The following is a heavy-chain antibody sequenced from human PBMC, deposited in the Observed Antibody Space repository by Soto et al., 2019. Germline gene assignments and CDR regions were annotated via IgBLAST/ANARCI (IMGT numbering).Heavy chain of an antibody. CDR3: ASTLGYCSGGSCYPTGGYYYYMDV. CDR1: GGTFSSYT. V-gene: IGHV1-69*02. Sequence: QVQLVQSGAEVTKPGSSVKVSCKASGGTFSSYTISWVRQAPGQGLEWMGRIIPTLGIANYAQKFQGRVTNTADKSTSTDYMELSSLRSEDTAVYYCASTLGYCSGGSCYPTGGYYYYMDVWGKGTTVTVSS. J-gene: IGHJ6*03. CDR2: IIPTLGIA. D-gene: IGHD2-15*01.